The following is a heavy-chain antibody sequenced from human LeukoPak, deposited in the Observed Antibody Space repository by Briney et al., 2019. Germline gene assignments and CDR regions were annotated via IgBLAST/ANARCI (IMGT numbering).Heavy chain of an antibody. Sequence: SETLSLTCTVSGGPISSSRYYWGWIRQPPGKGLEWIGSIHYSGSTYYNPSLKSRVTISVDTSKNQFSLKLSSVTAADTAVFYCARLSPYLGSGSSAFPDDFWGQGTLATVSS. CDR1: GGPISSSRYY. CDR2: IHYSGST. D-gene: IGHD3-10*01. V-gene: IGHV4-39*01. CDR3: ARLSPYLGSGSSAFPDDF. J-gene: IGHJ4*02.